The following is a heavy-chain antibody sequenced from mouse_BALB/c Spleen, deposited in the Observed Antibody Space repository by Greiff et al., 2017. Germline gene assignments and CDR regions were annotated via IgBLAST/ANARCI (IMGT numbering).Heavy chain of an antibody. V-gene: IGHV1S81*02. J-gene: IGHJ2*01. D-gene: IGHD2-1*01. Sequence: VKLQESGAELVKPGASVKLSCKASGYTFTSYYMYWVKQRPGQGLEWIGEINPSNGGTNFNEKFKSKATLTVDKSSSTAYMQLSSLTSEDSAVYYCTRDGGNGNYGSYFDYWGQGTTLTVSS. CDR2: INPSNGGT. CDR3: TRDGGNGNYGSYFDY. CDR1: GYTFTSYY.